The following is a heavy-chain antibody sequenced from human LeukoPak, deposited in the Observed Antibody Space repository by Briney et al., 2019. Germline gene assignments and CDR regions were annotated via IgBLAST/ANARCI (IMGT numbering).Heavy chain of an antibody. J-gene: IGHJ6*02. CDR1: EFTFSNYA. V-gene: IGHV3-23*01. CDR2: ISSGGGDT. CDR3: AKAEGATLYYYGVDV. Sequence: GGSLRLSCVASEFTFSNYAMNWVRQAPGKGLEWVSTISSGGGDTYIADSVKGRFTISRDNSKYTLYLQMNRLRADDMAVYYCAKAEGATLYYYGVDVWGQGTTVTVSS.